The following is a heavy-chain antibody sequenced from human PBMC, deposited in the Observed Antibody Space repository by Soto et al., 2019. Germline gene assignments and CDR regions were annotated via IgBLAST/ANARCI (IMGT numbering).Heavy chain of an antibody. J-gene: IGHJ6*02. D-gene: IGHD3-10*01. CDR3: ARGYRGGSGSTASYYYSGLDV. V-gene: IGHV3-23*01. CDR1: GFTFSSYA. CDR2: VSAGGDMT. Sequence: DVQLLESGGHLVQPGGSLTLSCAASGFTFSSYAMSWVRQAPGKGLEWVSSVSAGGDMTYYSDSVKGRFTISRDNSNKALFLQMNSLRIEDTALYYWARGYRGGSGSTASYYYSGLDVWGQGTTVTVS.